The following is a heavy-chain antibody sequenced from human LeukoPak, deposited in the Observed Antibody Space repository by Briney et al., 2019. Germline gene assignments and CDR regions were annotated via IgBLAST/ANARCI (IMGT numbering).Heavy chain of an antibody. CDR3: ARNDLNRPAVAGTDYFDY. Sequence: GEPLKICNTGCGYCFTSYWSGGVRQLPGKRVEWMGIIYPGDPDTRYSPSLQGQVTISTDNAISNAYLQWSSLNASDTGMYYGARNDLNRPAVAGTDYFDYWGQGTLVTVPS. CDR1: GYCFTSYW. J-gene: IGHJ4*02. D-gene: IGHD6-19*01. V-gene: IGHV5-51*01. CDR2: IYPGDPDT.